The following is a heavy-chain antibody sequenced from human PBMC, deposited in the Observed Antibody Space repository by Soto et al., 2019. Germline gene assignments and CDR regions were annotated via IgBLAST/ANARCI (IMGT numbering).Heavy chain of an antibody. Sequence: EVQLVESGGGLVKPGGSLRLSCAASGFTFSSYSMNWVHQAPGKGLEWVSSISSSSSYIYYADSVKGRFTISRDNAKNSLYLQMNSLRAEDTAVYYCARGGQQLVLWWFDPWGQGTLVTVSS. D-gene: IGHD6-13*01. CDR1: GFTFSSYS. V-gene: IGHV3-21*01. CDR2: ISSSSSYI. J-gene: IGHJ5*02. CDR3: ARGGQQLVLWWFDP.